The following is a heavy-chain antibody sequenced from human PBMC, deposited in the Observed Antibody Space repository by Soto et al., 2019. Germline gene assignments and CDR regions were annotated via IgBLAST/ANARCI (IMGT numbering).Heavy chain of an antibody. D-gene: IGHD1-26*01. Sequence: EVLLLESGGGLVQPGGSLRLSCEASGFSFSSFAMNWVRQAPGKGLEWVSAIGDSGASTYYADSVKGRVTISRDNSRSTLYVQLNSLRAEDTALYYCAKGVELDVWVNGPAVTVSS. V-gene: IGHV3-23*01. CDR3: AKGVELDV. J-gene: IGHJ6*04. CDR2: IGDSGAST. CDR1: GFSFSSFA.